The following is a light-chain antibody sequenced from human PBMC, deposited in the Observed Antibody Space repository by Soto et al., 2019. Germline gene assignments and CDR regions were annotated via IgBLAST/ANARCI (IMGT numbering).Light chain of an antibody. Sequence: QSVLTQPASVSGSPGQSITISCTGTSSDVGSYNLVSWYQQHPGKAPKLMIYEGSKRPSGISNRFSGSMSGITASLAISGLQAEDEADYYCCSYAGSSTSVFGGGTKLTVL. J-gene: IGLJ3*02. V-gene: IGLV2-23*01. CDR1: SSDVGSYNL. CDR3: CSYAGSSTSV. CDR2: EGS.